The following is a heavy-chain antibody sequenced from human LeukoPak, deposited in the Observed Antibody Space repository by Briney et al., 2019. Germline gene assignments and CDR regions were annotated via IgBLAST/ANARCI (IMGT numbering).Heavy chain of an antibody. D-gene: IGHD5-24*01. CDR1: GLIFRSYW. CDR3: ARERDGRFFDY. CDR2: INQDGSEK. V-gene: IGHV3-7*01. Sequence: GGSLRLSCAVSGLIFRSYWMSWVRQAPGKGLEWVANINQDGSEKYFVDSVKGRFTISRDNAKNTLHLQMNTLRAEDTAVYYCARERDGRFFDYWGQGTLVTVSS. J-gene: IGHJ4*02.